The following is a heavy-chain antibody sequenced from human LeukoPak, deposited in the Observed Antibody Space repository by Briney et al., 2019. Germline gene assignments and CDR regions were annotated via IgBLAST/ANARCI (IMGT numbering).Heavy chain of an antibody. CDR1: GFTFSNYG. J-gene: IGHJ3*02. CDR3: AKGTDSSGWDAFDI. V-gene: IGHV3-30*18. D-gene: IGHD3-22*01. CDR2: ISYDGSNK. Sequence: GRSLRLSCAASGFTFSNYGMHWVRQAPGKGLEWVAVISYDGSNKYYADSVNGRFTIARDNSKNTLYLQMNSLRAEDTAVYYCAKGTDSSGWDAFDIWGQGTMVTVSS.